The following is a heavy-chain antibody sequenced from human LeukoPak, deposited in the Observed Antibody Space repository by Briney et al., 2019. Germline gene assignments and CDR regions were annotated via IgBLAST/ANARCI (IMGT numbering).Heavy chain of an antibody. D-gene: IGHD3-10*01. CDR1: GXTFSSYA. CDR3: AREITMVRGVIMVPPDV. J-gene: IGHJ6*02. CDR2: ISYDGSNK. Sequence: PGRSLRLSCAASGXTFSSYAMHWVRQAPGKGQEWVAVISYDGSNKYYADSVKGRFTISRDNSKNTLYLQMNSLRAEDTAVYYCAREITMVRGVIMVPPDVWGQGTTVTVSS. V-gene: IGHV3-30-3*01.